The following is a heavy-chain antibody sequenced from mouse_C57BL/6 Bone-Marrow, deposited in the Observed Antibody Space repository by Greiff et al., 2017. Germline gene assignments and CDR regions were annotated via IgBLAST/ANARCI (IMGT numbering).Heavy chain of an antibody. CDR2: FYPRDGST. CDR3: ARRPYGSSPYYFDY. CDR1: GYTFTSYD. Sequence: QVQLQQSGPELVKPGASVKLSCKASGYTFTSYDINWVKQRPGQGLEWIGWFYPRDGSTKYNEKFKGKATLTVDTSSSTAYMELHSLTSEASAVYICARRPYGSSPYYFDYWGQGTTRTVSS. J-gene: IGHJ2*01. D-gene: IGHD1-1*01. V-gene: IGHV1-85*01.